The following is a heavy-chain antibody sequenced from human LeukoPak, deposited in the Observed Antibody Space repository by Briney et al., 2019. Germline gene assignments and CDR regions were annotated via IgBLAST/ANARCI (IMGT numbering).Heavy chain of an antibody. CDR3: AREGSDGYLFDY. Sequence: PSQTLSLTCAISGDSVSSNSATWDWIRQSPSRGLEWPGRTYYRSKWYNDYAVSVKSRVTINPDTSKNQFSLQLNSVTPEDTAVYYCAREGSDGYLFDYWGQGSLVIVSS. D-gene: IGHD3-22*01. J-gene: IGHJ4*02. V-gene: IGHV6-1*01. CDR2: TYYRSKWYN. CDR1: GDSVSSNSAT.